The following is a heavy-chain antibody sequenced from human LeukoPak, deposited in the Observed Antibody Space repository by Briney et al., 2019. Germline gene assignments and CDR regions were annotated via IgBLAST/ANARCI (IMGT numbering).Heavy chain of an antibody. CDR3: AKGGPEASAGLTWFDP. D-gene: IGHD1-14*01. V-gene: IGHV4-61*01. CDR1: GGSISSNNYY. Sequence: SETLSLTCTVSGGSISSNNYYWYWMRQPPGKGLEWIGYVWYSGTTKYSPSLKSRVTISVDTSKNQFSLKLNYVTAADTAVYYCAKGGPEASAGLTWFDPWGQGTRVTVSS. CDR2: VWYSGTT. J-gene: IGHJ5*02.